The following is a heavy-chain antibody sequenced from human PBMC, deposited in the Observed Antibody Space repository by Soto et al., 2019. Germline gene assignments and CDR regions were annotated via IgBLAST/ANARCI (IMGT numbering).Heavy chain of an antibody. V-gene: IGHV3-23*01. Sequence: EVQLLESGGALLQPGGSLRLSCTASGFTFSNYVMNWVRQAPGKGLEWVSTIIGIDGTTYYADSVKGRFTISRDDSKNKLSLQTNSLRVEVTAIYYCAGGGLNHDVVFDSCGQGTLVTVSS. CDR1: GFTFSNYV. D-gene: IGHD2-21*01. CDR2: IIGIDGTT. J-gene: IGHJ4*02. CDR3: AGGGLNHDVVFDS.